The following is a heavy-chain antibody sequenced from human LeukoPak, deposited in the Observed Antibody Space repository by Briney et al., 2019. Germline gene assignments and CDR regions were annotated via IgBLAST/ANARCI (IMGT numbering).Heavy chain of an antibody. CDR3: ARARVLTVYPKYYYYGMDV. J-gene: IGHJ6*02. CDR1: GGSISSYY. V-gene: IGHV4-4*07. CDR2: IYTSGST. Sequence: ASETLSLTCTVSGGSISSYYWSWIRQPAGKGLEWIGRIYTSGSTNYNPSLKSRVTMSVDTSKNQFSLKLSSVTAADTAVYYCARARVLTVYPKYYYYGMDVWGQGTTVTVSS. D-gene: IGHD3-16*02.